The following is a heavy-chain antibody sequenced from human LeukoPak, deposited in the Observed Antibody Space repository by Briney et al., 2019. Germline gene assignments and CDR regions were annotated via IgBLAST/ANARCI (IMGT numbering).Heavy chain of an antibody. CDR2: IYTSGST. J-gene: IGHJ3*02. D-gene: IGHD1-26*01. CDR3: ARSGSHYPDAFDI. V-gene: IGHV4-61*02. CDR1: GGSISSGSYY. Sequence: SQTLSLTCTVSGGSISSGSYYWSWIRQPAGKGLEWIGRIYTSGSTNYNPSLKSRVTISVDTSKNQFSLKLSSVTAADTAVYYCARSGSHYPDAFDIWGQGTMVTVSS.